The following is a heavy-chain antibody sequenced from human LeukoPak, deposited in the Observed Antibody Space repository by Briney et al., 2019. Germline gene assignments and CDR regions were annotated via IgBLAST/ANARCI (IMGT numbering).Heavy chain of an antibody. D-gene: IGHD6-6*01. Sequence: PSETLSLTCTVSGGSISSYYWSWIRQPTGKGLEWIGRIYTSGSTNHNPSLKSRVTMSVDTSKNQFSLKLSSVTAADTAVYYCARTTYSSWNWFDPWGQGTLVTVSS. CDR1: GGSISSYY. V-gene: IGHV4-4*07. CDR3: ARTTYSSWNWFDP. CDR2: IYTSGST. J-gene: IGHJ5*02.